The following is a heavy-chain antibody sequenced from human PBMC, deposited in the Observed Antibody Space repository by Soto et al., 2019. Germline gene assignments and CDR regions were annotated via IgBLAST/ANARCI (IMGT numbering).Heavy chain of an antibody. V-gene: IGHV4-30-4*01. CDR2: IYDGGRT. J-gene: IGHJ4*02. CDR3: ARGPSGDKVDS. CDR1: GGSISTVDYW. D-gene: IGHD7-27*01. Sequence: QVQLQESGPGLVKPSQTLSLTCTVSGGSISTVDYWWSWIRQSPDMGLEWIGHIYDGGRTYNNPSLESRVTMSIDTSKSQRCLTLSSVSAADTAVYYCARGPSGDKVDSWGQGTLVTVSS.